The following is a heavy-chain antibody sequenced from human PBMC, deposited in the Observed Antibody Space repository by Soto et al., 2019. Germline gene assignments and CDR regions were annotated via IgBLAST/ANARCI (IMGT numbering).Heavy chain of an antibody. D-gene: IGHD2-2*01. J-gene: IGHJ4*02. Sequence: SETLSLTCTVSGGSISSSSYYRGWIRQPPGKGLEWIGSIYYSGSTYYNPSLKGRVTISVDTSKNQFSLKLSSVTAADTAVYYCARLRSIVVVPAAFFDYWGQGTLVTVSS. CDR2: IYYSGST. CDR1: GGSISSSSYY. CDR3: ARLRSIVVVPAAFFDY. V-gene: IGHV4-39*01.